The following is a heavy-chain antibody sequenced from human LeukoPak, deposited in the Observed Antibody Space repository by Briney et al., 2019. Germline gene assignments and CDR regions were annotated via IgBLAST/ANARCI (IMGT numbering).Heavy chain of an antibody. CDR1: GDSVSSNSAA. V-gene: IGHV6-1*01. CDR2: TYYRSKWYN. J-gene: IGHJ4*02. Sequence: SQTLSLTCAISGDSVSSNSAAWNWIRQSLSRGLEWLGRTYYRSKWYNDYAVSVKSRITINPDTSKNQFSLQLNSVTPEDTAVYYCARSEMATTSLDFDYWGQGTLVTVSS. D-gene: IGHD5-24*01. CDR3: ARSEMATTSLDFDY.